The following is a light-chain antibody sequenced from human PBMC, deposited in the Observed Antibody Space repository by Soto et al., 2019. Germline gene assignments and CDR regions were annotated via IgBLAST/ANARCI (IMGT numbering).Light chain of an antibody. Sequence: DIVMTQSPDSLAVSLGERATITCRSSQSVLYIPTNKNYVAWYQQKPGQPPKLLIYWASTREFGVPDRFSGSGSGTYFTLTISSLQAEDVAVYYCQQYYSTPRLGFGGGTKVEIK. J-gene: IGKJ4*01. CDR2: WAS. V-gene: IGKV4-1*01. CDR3: QQYYSTPRLG. CDR1: QSVLYIPTNKNY.